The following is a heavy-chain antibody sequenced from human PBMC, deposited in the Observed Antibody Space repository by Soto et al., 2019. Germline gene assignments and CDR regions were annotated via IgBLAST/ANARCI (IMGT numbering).Heavy chain of an antibody. CDR1: GGSISSSSYY. D-gene: IGHD3-9*01. V-gene: IGHV4-39*01. Sequence: SETLSLTCTVSGGSISSSSYYWGWIRQPPGKGLEWIGSIYYSGSTYYNPSLKSRVTISVDTSKNQFSLKLSSVTAADTAVYYCAVADYDILTGYSRLDYWGEGTLVTVSS. J-gene: IGHJ4*02. CDR3: AVADYDILTGYSRLDY. CDR2: IYYSGST.